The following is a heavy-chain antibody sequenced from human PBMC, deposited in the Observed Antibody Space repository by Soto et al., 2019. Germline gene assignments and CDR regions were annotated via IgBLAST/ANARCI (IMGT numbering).Heavy chain of an antibody. D-gene: IGHD7-27*01. CDR2: IGGTDGDSDGVP. J-gene: IGHJ3*01. CDR1: GFILNNYA. Sequence: VQLLESGGDLVQPGGSLRLSCVASGFILNNYAMSWVRQAPGKGLEWVSNIGGTDGDSDGVPWYEDSVKGRFTISRDSSANTLFLQMDNLRAEDSALYYCVKRGRNWGAFDFWGQGKTVVVSS. V-gene: IGHV3-23*01. CDR3: VKRGRNWGAFDF.